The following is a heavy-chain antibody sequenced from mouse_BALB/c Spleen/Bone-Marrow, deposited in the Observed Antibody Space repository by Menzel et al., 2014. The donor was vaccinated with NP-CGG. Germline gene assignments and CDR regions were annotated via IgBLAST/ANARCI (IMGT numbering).Heavy chain of an antibody. J-gene: IGHJ4*01. Sequence: VQLQQSGAELVKPGASVKLSCKASSYTFTSYYMYWVKQGPGQGLEWIGEINPSNGGTNFNEKFKSKATLTVDKSSSTAYMQLSSLTSEDSAVYYCTRREYYRYDRAMDYWGQGTSVTVSS. CDR1: SYTFTSYY. CDR2: INPSNGGT. D-gene: IGHD2-14*01. CDR3: TRREYYRYDRAMDY. V-gene: IGHV1S81*02.